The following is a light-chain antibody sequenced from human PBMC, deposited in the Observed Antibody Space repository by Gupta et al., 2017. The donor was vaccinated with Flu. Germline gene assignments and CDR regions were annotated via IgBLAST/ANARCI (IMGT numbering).Light chain of an antibody. J-gene: IGLJ3*02. V-gene: IGLV3-19*01. CDR3: NSRDSTDNHQAM. CDR1: SLRNSY. Sequence: SSELTQDPAVSVALGQTVRITCQSDSLRNSYENWYQQKPGQPTVLVIYAKHIRPSGIPARFSGSSSGNTASLTITGAQAEDEADYYCNSRDSTDNHQAMFGGGTKLTVL. CDR2: AKH.